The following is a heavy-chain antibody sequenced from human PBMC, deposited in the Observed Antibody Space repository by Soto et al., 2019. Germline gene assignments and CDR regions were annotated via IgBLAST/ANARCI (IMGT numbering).Heavy chain of an antibody. V-gene: IGHV3-23*01. J-gene: IGHJ4*02. CDR3: AKDIDGYCSSTSCLISAIDY. CDR2: ISGSGGST. D-gene: IGHD2-2*03. CDR1: GFTFSSYA. Sequence: GGSLRLSCAASGFTFSSYAMSWVRQAPGKGLEWVSAISGSGGSTYYADSVKGRFTISRDNSKNTLYLQMNSLRAEDTAVYYYAKDIDGYCSSTSCLISAIDYWGQGTLVTVSS.